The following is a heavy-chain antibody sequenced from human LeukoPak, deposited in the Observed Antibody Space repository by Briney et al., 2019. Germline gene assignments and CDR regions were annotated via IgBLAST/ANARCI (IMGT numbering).Heavy chain of an antibody. CDR1: GGSMSSYH. V-gene: IGHV4-59*01. CDR3: ARVPRLYYYYYYMDV. Sequence: PSETLSLTCTVSGGSMSSYHWSWIRQPPGKGLEWLGYIYYSGSSNYNPSLKSRVTMSADTSKNQFSLKLSSVTAADTAVYYCARVPRLYYYYYYMDVWGKGTTVTVSS. CDR2: IYYSGSS. J-gene: IGHJ6*03.